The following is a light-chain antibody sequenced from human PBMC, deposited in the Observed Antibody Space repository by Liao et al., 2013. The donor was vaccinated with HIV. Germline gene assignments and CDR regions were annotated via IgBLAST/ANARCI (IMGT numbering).Light chain of an antibody. CDR3: QAWDTSTGV. V-gene: IGLV3-1*01. CDR2: QDD. J-gene: IGLJ1*01. Sequence: YDLTQPPSVSVSPGQTASISCSGHTLGEKYVTWYQQRPGQSPVVVIYQDDKRPSGIPERFSGSNSGNTATLTISGTQAMDEADYYCQAWDTSTGVFGTGTKVTVL. CDR1: TLGEKY.